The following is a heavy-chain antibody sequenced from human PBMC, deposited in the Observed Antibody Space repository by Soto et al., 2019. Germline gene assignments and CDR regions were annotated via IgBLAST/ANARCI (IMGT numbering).Heavy chain of an antibody. CDR2: ITGSGSHS. Sequence: EVQLLQSGGGLVQPGGSLRLSCMASGFPSSTYGFSTYAMTWVRQPPGKGLEWVSVITGSGSHSYYADSVKGRFTISRDNSRNKLFLQMDSLRADDTAVYFCAKGTSAEFGLSFDDWGHGNRVTVSS. CDR3: AKGTSAEFGLSFDD. V-gene: IGHV3-23*01. CDR1: GFPSSTYGFSTYA. D-gene: IGHD3-10*01. J-gene: IGHJ4*01.